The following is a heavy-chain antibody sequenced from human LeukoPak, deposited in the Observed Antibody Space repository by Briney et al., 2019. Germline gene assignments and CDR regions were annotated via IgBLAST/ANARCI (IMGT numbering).Heavy chain of an antibody. CDR2: INPNSGVT. CDR3: ARGGKNYYDSSGYYSLFDY. CDR1: GYTFTGYY. Sequence: GASVKVSCKASGYTFTGYYMHWVRQAPGQGLEWMGRINPNSGVTNYAQKFQGRVTMTRATSISTAYMELSRLRSDDTAVYYCARGGKNYYDSSGYYSLFDYWGQGTLVTVSS. J-gene: IGHJ4*02. D-gene: IGHD3-22*01. V-gene: IGHV1-2*06.